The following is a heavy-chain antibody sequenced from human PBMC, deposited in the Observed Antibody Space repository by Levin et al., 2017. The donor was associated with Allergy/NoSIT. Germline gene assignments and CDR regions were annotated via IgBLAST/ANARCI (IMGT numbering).Heavy chain of an antibody. CDR2: IYYSGST. Sequence: PSETLSLTCTVSGGSISSYYWSWIRQPPGKGLEWIGYIYYSGSTNYNPSLKSRVTISVDTSKNQFSLKLSSVTAADTAVYYCARHIYGDYVFFDYWGQGTLVTVSS. J-gene: IGHJ4*02. CDR3: ARHIYGDYVFFDY. CDR1: GGSISSYY. D-gene: IGHD4-17*01. V-gene: IGHV4-59*08.